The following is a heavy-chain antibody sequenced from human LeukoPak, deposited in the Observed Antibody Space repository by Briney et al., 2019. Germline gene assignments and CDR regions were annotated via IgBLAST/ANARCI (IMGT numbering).Heavy chain of an antibody. CDR3: ARDQVARIAAAGTTDY. V-gene: IGHV1-18*01. D-gene: IGHD6-13*01. J-gene: IGHJ4*02. CDR2: ISASNGNT. Sequence: GASVKVSCRASGYTFTSYGISWVRQAPGQGLEWMGWISASNGNTNYAQKLQGRVTMTTDTSTSTAYMELRSLRSDDTAVYYCARDQVARIAAAGTTDYWGQGTLVTVSS. CDR1: GYTFTSYG.